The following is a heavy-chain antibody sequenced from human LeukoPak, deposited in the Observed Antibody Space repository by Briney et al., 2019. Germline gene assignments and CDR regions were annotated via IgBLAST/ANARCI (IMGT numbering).Heavy chain of an antibody. Sequence: SETLSLTCAVYGGSFSGFYWSWIRQPPGKGLEWIGEIHHSGSTNYNPSLKSRVTISVDTSKNQFSLKLSSVTAADTAVYYCARGWDGIAVAGSFDYWGQGTLVTVSS. J-gene: IGHJ4*02. CDR2: IHHSGST. CDR1: GGSFSGFY. CDR3: ARGWDGIAVAGSFDY. V-gene: IGHV4-34*01. D-gene: IGHD6-19*01.